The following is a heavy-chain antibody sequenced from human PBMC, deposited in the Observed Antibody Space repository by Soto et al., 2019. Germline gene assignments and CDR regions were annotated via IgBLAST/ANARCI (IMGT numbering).Heavy chain of an antibody. J-gene: IGHJ4*02. CDR3: ARDYLVVPHRVIDY. V-gene: IGHV3-33*01. CDR2: IWYDGSNK. Sequence: QVQLVESGGGVVQPGRSLRLSCAASGFTFSSYGMHWVRQAPGKGLGWVAVIWYDGSNKYYADSVKGRFTISRDNSKNTRYLQRSSLRAEDTAVYYCARDYLVVPHRVIDYWGQGTLVTVSS. CDR1: GFTFSSYG. D-gene: IGHD2-2*01.